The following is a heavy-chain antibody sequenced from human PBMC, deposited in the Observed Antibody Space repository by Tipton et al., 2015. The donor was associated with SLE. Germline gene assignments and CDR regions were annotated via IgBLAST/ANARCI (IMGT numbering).Heavy chain of an antibody. Sequence: LVQSSQTLSLSCTVSGGSISSAGNYWSWIRQLPGKGLEWIGYIHYGGNTYYNPSLQSRVTISVDTSRNQFSLNLRSVTDADTAFYYCARMIVLTRQPDAFDVWGQGTMVTVSS. J-gene: IGHJ3*01. D-gene: IGHD3-22*01. CDR3: ARMIVLTRQPDAFDV. V-gene: IGHV4-31*03. CDR1: GGSISSAGNY. CDR2: IHYGGNT.